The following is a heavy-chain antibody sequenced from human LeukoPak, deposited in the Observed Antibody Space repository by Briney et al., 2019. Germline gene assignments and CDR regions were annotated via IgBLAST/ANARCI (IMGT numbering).Heavy chain of an antibody. CDR3: AKWLNGAVAGTPTFDY. D-gene: IGHD6-19*01. CDR1: GFTFSSYI. J-gene: IGHJ4*02. Sequence: QSGGSLRLSCAASGFTFSSYIMHWVRQTPGKGLEWVAVISYDGINKYYADSVKGRFTISRDNSNNTLYLQMNSLRAEDTAVYYCAKWLNGAVAGTPTFDYWGQGTLVTVSS. CDR2: ISYDGINK. V-gene: IGHV3-30*18.